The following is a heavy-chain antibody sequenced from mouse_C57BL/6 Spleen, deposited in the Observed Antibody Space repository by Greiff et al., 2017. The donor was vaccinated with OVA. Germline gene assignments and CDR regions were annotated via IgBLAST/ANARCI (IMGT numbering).Heavy chain of an antibody. V-gene: IGHV1-42*01. D-gene: IGHD2-4*01. CDR3: TKYDYGFAY. CDR1: GYSFTGYY. CDR2: INPSTGGT. Sequence: EVQRVESGPELVKPGASVKISCKASGYSFTGYYMNWVKQSPEKSLEWIGEINPSTGGTTYNQKFKAKATLTVDKSSSTAYMQLKSLTSEDSAVYYCTKYDYGFAYWGQGTLVTVSA. J-gene: IGHJ3*01.